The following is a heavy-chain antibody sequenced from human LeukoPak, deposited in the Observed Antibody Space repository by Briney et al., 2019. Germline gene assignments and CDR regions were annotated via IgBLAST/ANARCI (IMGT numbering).Heavy chain of an antibody. CDR3: AKVNYYGSGSYHTPFDP. CDR2: ISYSGST. J-gene: IGHJ5*02. Sequence: SETLSLTCGVSNYAISSGFYWGWIRQPPGKGLECIGIISYSGSTYYNPSLKSRVTISADTSKNQFSLRLSSVTASDTAVYYCAKVNYYGSGSYHTPFDPWGQGTLVTV. V-gene: IGHV4-38-2*01. D-gene: IGHD3-10*01. CDR1: NYAISSGFY.